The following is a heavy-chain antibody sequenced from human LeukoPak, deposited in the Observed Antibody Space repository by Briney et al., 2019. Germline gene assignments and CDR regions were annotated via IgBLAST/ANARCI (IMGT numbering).Heavy chain of an antibody. CDR2: IYPGDSDT. D-gene: IGHD3-3*01. CDR1: GYSFTNYW. CDR3: ARQSGITTDPFDD. V-gene: IGHV5-51*01. Sequence: GESLKISCKGSGYSFTNYWIGWVRQMSGKGLGWMGIIYPGDSDTKYSPSFQGQVTISVDKSISTAYLQWNSLKASDTAMYYCARQSGITTDPFDDWGQGTLVTVSS. J-gene: IGHJ4*02.